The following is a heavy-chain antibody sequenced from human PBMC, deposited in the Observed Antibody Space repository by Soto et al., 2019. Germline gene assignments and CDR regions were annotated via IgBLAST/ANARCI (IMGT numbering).Heavy chain of an antibody. CDR2: IYYSGST. CDR3: ARAGVVAATHDAFDI. V-gene: IGHV4-59*01. J-gene: IGHJ3*02. Sequence: PSETLSLTCTVSGGSISSYYWSWIRQPPGKGLEWIGYIYYSGSTNYNPSLKSRVTISVDTSKNQFSLKLSSVTAADTAVYYCARAGVVAATHDAFDIWGQGTMVTVSS. CDR1: GGSISSYY. D-gene: IGHD2-15*01.